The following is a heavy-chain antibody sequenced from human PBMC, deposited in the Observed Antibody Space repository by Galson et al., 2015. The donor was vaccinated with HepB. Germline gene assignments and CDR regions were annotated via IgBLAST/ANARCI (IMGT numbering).Heavy chain of an antibody. Sequence: SLRLSCAASGFTFDDYAMHWVRQAPGKGLEWVSGISWNSGSIGYADSVKGRFTISRDNAKNSLYLQMNSLRAEDTALYYCVFVPYDRPGDWYFDLWGRGTLVTVSS. CDR2: ISWNSGSI. CDR3: VFVPYDRPGDWYFDL. D-gene: IGHD3-3*01. V-gene: IGHV3-9*01. CDR1: GFTFDDYA. J-gene: IGHJ2*01.